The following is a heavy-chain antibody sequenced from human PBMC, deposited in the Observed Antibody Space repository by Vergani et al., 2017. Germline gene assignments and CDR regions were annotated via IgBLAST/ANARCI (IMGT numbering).Heavy chain of an antibody. V-gene: IGHV4-34*01. Sequence: QVQLQQWGAGLLKPSETLSLTCAVYGGSFSGYYWSWIRQPPGKGLEWIGEINHSGSTNYNPSLKSRVTISVDTSKNQSSLKLSPVTAADTAVYYCARGRQLLWFGELPAGWFDPWGQGTLVTVSS. CDR3: ARGRQLLWFGELPAGWFDP. CDR2: INHSGST. J-gene: IGHJ5*02. CDR1: GGSFSGYY. D-gene: IGHD3-10*01.